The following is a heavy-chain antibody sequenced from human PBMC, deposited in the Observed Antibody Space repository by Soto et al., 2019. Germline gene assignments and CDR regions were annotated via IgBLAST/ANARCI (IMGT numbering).Heavy chain of an antibody. CDR3: ARIVKGSSWYFDY. CDR2: IYYSGST. D-gene: IGHD6-13*01. CDR1: GGSISSGGYY. J-gene: IGHJ4*02. Sequence: SETLSLTCTVSGGSISSGGYYWSWIRQHPGKGLEWIGYIYYSGSTYYNPSLKSRVTISVDTSKNQFSLKLSSVTAADTAVYYCARIVKGSSWYFDYWGQGTLVTVSS. V-gene: IGHV4-31*03.